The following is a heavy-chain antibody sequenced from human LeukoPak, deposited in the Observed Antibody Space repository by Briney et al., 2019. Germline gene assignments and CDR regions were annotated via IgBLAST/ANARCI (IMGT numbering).Heavy chain of an antibody. CDR2: IYPGDSDT. D-gene: IGHD2-2*02. CDR3: ALYFDTYYFDY. Sequence: GESLKISCKGSGYTFTSYWIGWVRQLPGKGLEWMGIIYPGDSDTRYRPSFQGQVTISADKSISTAYPQWSSLKASDTAMYYCALYFDTYYFDYWGQGTLVTVSS. CDR1: GYTFTSYW. J-gene: IGHJ4*02. V-gene: IGHV5-51*01.